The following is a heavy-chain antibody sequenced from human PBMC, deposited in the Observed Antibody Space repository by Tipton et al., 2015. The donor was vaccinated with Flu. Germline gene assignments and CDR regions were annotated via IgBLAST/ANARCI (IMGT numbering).Heavy chain of an antibody. CDR1: DYSIVSDYY. J-gene: IGHJ5*01. D-gene: IGHD4-11*01. Sequence: TLSLTCSVSDYSIVSDYYWGWVRQTPGKGLEWIGNIYHTGSTYYNPSLRGRVTILVDRSKNQFSLKLSSMTAADTALYYCARRDFSNYVSVPKSWFDSWGQGILVTVSP. CDR3: ARRDFSNYVSVPKSWFDS. V-gene: IGHV4-38-2*01. CDR2: IYHTGST.